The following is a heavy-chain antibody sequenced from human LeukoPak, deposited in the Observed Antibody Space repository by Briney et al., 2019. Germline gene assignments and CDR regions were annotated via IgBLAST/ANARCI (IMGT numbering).Heavy chain of an antibody. J-gene: IGHJ4*02. CDR3: AKADCSSTSCYLFDY. CDR2: IRYDGSNK. V-gene: IGHV3-30*02. D-gene: IGHD2-2*01. Sequence: TGGSLRLSCAAPGFTFSSYGMHWVRQAPGKGLEWVAFIRYDGSNKYYADSVKGRFTISRDNSKNTLYLQMNSLRAEDTAVYYCAKADCSSTSCYLFDYWGQGTLVTVSS. CDR1: GFTFSSYG.